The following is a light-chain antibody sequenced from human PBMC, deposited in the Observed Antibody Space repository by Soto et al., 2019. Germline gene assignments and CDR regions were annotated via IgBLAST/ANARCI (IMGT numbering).Light chain of an antibody. CDR2: DAS. CDR3: QQYGDSPYT. CDR1: QSIRSL. V-gene: IGKV3-11*01. J-gene: IGKJ2*01. Sequence: EIVLTQSPATLSLSPGERATLSCRASQSIRSLLAWYQQKPGQAPRLLIYDASNRATGIPARFSGSGSGTDFTLTISSLEPEDFAVYYCQQYGDSPYTFGQGTKLEIK.